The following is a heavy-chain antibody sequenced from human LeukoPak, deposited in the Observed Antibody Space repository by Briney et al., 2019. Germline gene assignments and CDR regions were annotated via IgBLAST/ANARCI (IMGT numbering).Heavy chain of an antibody. J-gene: IGHJ4*02. CDR1: GGSISTNSNF. CDR3: ARASGWRGGPFDY. CDR2: IYYSGST. Sequence: SETLSLTCTVSGGSISTNSNFWGWIRQPPGKGLEWIGSIYYSGSTYYNPSLKSRVTISVDTSKNQFSLKLSSVTAADTAVYYCARASGWRGGPFDYWGQGTLVTVSS. D-gene: IGHD6-19*01. V-gene: IGHV4-39*07.